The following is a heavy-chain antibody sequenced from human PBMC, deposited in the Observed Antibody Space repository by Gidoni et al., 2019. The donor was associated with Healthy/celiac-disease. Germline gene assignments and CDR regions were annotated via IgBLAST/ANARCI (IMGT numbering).Heavy chain of an antibody. J-gene: IGHJ4*02. CDR2: IYSGGST. V-gene: IGHV3-66*01. D-gene: IGHD2-2*01. Sequence: EVQLVESGGGLVQPGGSLRLSCAASGFTVSSHYMSWVRQAPGKGLEWVSVIYSGGSTYYADSVKGRFTISRDNSKNTLYLQMNSLRAEDTAVYYCARARGARGVVVHFYFDYWGQGTLVTVSS. CDR1: GFTVSSHY. CDR3: ARARGARGVVVHFYFDY.